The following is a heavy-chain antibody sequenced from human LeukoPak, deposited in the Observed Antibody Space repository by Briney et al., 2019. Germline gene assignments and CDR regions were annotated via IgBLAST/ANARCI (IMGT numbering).Heavy chain of an antibody. CDR3: AREGYYYATDRPFYFDY. Sequence: HPGGSLRLSCAASGFTVSSSFMSWVRQAPGKGLEWVSVIYSGGSTYYADSVKGRFSISRDKSKNTLYLQMNSLRAEDTAVYYCAREGYYYATDRPFYFDYWGQGTLVTVSS. CDR1: GFTVSSSF. V-gene: IGHV3-53*05. D-gene: IGHD3-22*01. CDR2: IYSGGST. J-gene: IGHJ4*02.